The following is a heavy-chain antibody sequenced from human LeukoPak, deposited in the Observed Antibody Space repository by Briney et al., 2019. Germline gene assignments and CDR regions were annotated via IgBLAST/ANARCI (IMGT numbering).Heavy chain of an antibody. V-gene: IGHV3-23*01. CDR1: GFTFSSYA. CDR2: ISGSGGST. J-gene: IGHJ4*02. Sequence: GGSLRLSCAASGFTFSSYAMSWVRQAPGKGLEWVSAISGSGGSTYYADSVKGRFTISRDNSKNTLYLQMNSLRAEDTAVYYCAKEPVWGSSGGDYFDYWGQGTLVTVSS. D-gene: IGHD3-16*01. CDR3: AKEPVWGSSGGDYFDY.